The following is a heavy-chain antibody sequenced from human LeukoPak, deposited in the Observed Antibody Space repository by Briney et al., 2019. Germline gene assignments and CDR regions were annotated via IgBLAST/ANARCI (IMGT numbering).Heavy chain of an antibody. J-gene: IGHJ4*02. CDR1: GFTFSSYA. D-gene: IGHD6-13*01. CDR2: ISGSVGST. Sequence: GGSLRLSCAASGFTFSSYAMSWVRQAPGKGLEWVSAISGSVGSTYYADSVKGRFTISRDNSKNTLYLQMNSLRAEDTAVYYCAKDLTRYIAAAMVWGQGTLVTVSS. V-gene: IGHV3-23*01. CDR3: AKDLTRYIAAAMV.